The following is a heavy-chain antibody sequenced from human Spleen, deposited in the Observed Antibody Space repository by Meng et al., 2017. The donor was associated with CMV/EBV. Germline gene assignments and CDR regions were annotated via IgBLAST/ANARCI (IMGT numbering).Heavy chain of an antibody. J-gene: IGHJ4*02. V-gene: IGHV4-4*07. CDR2: IYTSGST. Sequence: QVQLQESGPGLVKPSATLSLTCTVSGGSISSYYWSWIRQPAGKGLEWIGRIYTSGSTNYNPSLKSRVTMSVDTSKNQFSLKLSSVTAADTAVYYCARGGIAAAGTHYFDYWGQGTLVTVFS. CDR3: ARGGIAAAGTHYFDY. D-gene: IGHD6-13*01. CDR1: GGSISSYY.